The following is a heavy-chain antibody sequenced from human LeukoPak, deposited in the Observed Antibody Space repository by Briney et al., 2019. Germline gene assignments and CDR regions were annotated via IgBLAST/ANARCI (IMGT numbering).Heavy chain of an antibody. CDR3: ARGANNYDSSGYW. J-gene: IGHJ4*02. D-gene: IGHD3-22*01. Sequence: GASVKVSCKASGYTFTSYGISWVRQAPGQGLEWMGRIIPILGIANYAQKFQGRVTITADKSTSTAYMELSSLRSEDTAVYYCARGANNYDSSGYWWGQGTLVTVSS. CDR1: GYTFTSYG. V-gene: IGHV1-69*04. CDR2: IIPILGIA.